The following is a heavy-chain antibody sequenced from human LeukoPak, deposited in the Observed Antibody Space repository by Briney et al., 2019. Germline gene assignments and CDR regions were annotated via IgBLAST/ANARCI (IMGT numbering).Heavy chain of an antibody. V-gene: IGHV1-69*06. Sequence: VASVKVSCKASGGTFSSYAISWVRQAPGQGLEWMGGIIPVFGTVKYTQKSQGRVTITADKSASTVYMELRSLRPEDTAMYYCARGEFGSMSYYSAPGDWFDPWGQGTLVTVSS. CDR2: IIPVFGTV. J-gene: IGHJ5*02. D-gene: IGHD3-10*01. CDR1: GGTFSSYA. CDR3: ARGEFGSMSYYSAPGDWFDP.